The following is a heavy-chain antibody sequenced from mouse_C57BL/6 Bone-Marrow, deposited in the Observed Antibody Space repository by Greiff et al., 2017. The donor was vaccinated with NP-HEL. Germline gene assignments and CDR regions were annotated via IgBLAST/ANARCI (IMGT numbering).Heavy chain of an antibody. D-gene: IGHD2-4*01. Sequence: QVQLQQPGAELVKPGASVKLSCKASGYTFTSYWMHWVKQRPGQGLEWIGMIHPNSGSTNYNEKFKSKATLTVDKSSSTAYMQLSSLTSEDSAVYYCARPHDYDRGVYAMDYWGQGTSVTVSS. CDR2: IHPNSGST. CDR3: ARPHDYDRGVYAMDY. J-gene: IGHJ4*01. CDR1: GYTFTSYW. V-gene: IGHV1-64*01.